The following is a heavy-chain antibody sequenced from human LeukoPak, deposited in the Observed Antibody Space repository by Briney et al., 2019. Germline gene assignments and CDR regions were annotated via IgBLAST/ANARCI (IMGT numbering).Heavy chain of an antibody. CDR1: GFTFSRHG. CDR2: IGDTGRAK. V-gene: IGHV3-33*08. Sequence: PGRSLRLSCAASGFTFSRHGMHWVRQAPGKGLEWVADIGDTGRAKYYADSVEGRSTASRDNFKNTLYLEMNSLRYDDTALYYCAREAAWGNWYFDHWGRGTLVTVSS. J-gene: IGHJ2*01. CDR3: AREAAWGNWYFDH. D-gene: IGHD3-16*01.